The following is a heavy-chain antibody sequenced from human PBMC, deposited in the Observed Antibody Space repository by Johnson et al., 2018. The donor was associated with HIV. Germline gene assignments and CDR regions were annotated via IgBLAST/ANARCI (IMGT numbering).Heavy chain of an antibody. Sequence: QVHLVESGGGVVQPGRSLRLSCAASGFTFSSYGVHWVRQGPGKGLDWVTFISHDGGTQYSADSVKGRFITSRENAKNTVYLQMNYLTPEDTATYYCARDLSRRAIYSGAFDIWGQGTMVTVSS. CDR1: GFTFSSYG. D-gene: IGHD2-15*01. V-gene: IGHV3-30*04. J-gene: IGHJ3*02. CDR2: ISHDGGTQ. CDR3: ARDLSRRAIYSGAFDI.